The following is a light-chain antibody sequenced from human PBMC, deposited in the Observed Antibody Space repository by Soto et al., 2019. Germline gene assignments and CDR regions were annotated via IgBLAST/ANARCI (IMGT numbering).Light chain of an antibody. J-gene: IGKJ4*01. CDR1: QSVSSN. CDR3: QPCNNRPPLT. Sequence: EIVMTQSPATLSVSPGERATLSCRASQSVSSNLAWYQQKPGQAPRLLIYGASTRPTGIPARFSGSGSGAAFSLTIVSLQAEDITFYSCQPCNNRPPLTFGGGTKVEIQ. V-gene: IGKV3-15*01. CDR2: GAS.